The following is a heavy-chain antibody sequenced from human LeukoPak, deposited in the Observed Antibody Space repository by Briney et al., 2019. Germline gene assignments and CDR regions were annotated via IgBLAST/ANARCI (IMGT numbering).Heavy chain of an antibody. V-gene: IGHV1-18*01. CDR3: ARRSGGYEASDAFDI. CDR1: GYTFTSYG. D-gene: IGHD6-25*01. J-gene: IGHJ3*02. CDR2: ISAYNGNT. Sequence: ASVKVSCKASGYTFTSYGISWVRQAPGQGLEWMGWISAYNGNTNYAQKLQGRVTMTTDTSTSTAYMELRSLRSDDTAVYYCARRSGGYEASDAFDIWGQGTMVTVSS.